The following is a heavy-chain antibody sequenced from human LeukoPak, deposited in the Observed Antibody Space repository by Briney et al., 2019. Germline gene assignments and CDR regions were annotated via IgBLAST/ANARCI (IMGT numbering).Heavy chain of an antibody. D-gene: IGHD6-13*01. V-gene: IGHV4-59*01. Sequence: SETLSLTRTVSGGSISSYYWSWIRQPPGKGLEWIGYIYYSGSTNYNPPLKSRVTISVDTSKNQFSLKLSSVTAADTAVYYCARGRIAAAGTFSYYYYMDVWGKGTTVTVSS. J-gene: IGHJ6*03. CDR2: IYYSGST. CDR1: GGSISSYY. CDR3: ARGRIAAAGTFSYYYYMDV.